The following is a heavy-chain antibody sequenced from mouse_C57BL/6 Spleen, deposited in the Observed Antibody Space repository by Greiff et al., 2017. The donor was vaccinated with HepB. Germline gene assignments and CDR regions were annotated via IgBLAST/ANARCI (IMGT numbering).Heavy chain of an antibody. CDR3: ARWGFYYGRDYFDY. V-gene: IGHV1-82*01. CDR2: IYPGDGDT. D-gene: IGHD1-1*01. J-gene: IGHJ2*01. CDR1: GYAFSSSW. Sequence: QVQLQQSGPELVKPGASVKISCKASGYAFSSSWMNWVKQRPGKGLEWIGRIYPGDGDTNYNGKFKGKATLTADKASSTAYMQISSLTSEDSAVYFCARWGFYYGRDYFDYWGQGTTLTVSS.